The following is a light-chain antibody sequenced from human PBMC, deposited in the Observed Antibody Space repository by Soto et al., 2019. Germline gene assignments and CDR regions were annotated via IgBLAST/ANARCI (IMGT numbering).Light chain of an antibody. V-gene: IGLV2-14*01. CDR3: CSYTTSSTVV. CDR1: SSDVGAYSY. J-gene: IGLJ2*01. CDR2: DVS. Sequence: QSVLTQPASVSGSPGQSITISCTGTSSDVGAYSYVSWYQQYPGKAPKVIIYDVSNRPSGVSNRFSGSKSGNTASLTISGLQAEDEADYYCCSYTTSSTVVFGGGTKLTVL.